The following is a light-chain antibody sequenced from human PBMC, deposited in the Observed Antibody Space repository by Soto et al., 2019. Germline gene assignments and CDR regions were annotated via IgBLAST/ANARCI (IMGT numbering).Light chain of an antibody. CDR3: QQRSTWPPIT. J-gene: IGKJ5*01. CDR2: DAS. V-gene: IGKV3-11*01. CDR1: QSVSSY. Sequence: IVLTQSPATISIPPAEGATLSFSVSQSVSSYLAWYQQKPGQAPRLLIYDASNRATGIPARFSGSGSGTDFTLTISSLEPEDFAVYYCQQRSTWPPITFGQGTRLEIK.